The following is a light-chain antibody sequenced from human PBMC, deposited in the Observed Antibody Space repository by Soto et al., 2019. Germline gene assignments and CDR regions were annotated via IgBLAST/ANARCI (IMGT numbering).Light chain of an antibody. V-gene: IGLV2-14*01. Sequence: QSVLTQPASVSGSPGQSITISRTGTGSDVGGYDYVSWYQHHPGKAPNVMIYEVTNRPSGVSNRFSGSKSGNTASLTISGLLAEDEADYYCSSYTSSSTYVFGTGTKVTVL. CDR2: EVT. J-gene: IGLJ1*01. CDR3: SSYTSSSTYV. CDR1: GSDVGGYDY.